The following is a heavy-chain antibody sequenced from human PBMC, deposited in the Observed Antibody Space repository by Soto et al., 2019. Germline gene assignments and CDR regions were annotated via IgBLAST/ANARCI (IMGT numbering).Heavy chain of an antibody. D-gene: IGHD1-26*01. V-gene: IGHV3-23*01. CDR3: TTHEEGAPWAGGFDS. J-gene: IGHJ5*01. Sequence: GGSLRLSCAASGFRFRTRAMSCVRQSPGKGLEWVASIRPGGDSTYYADSVKGRFSVSRDNSNVTLYLQMDSLRVEDTAIYYCTTHEEGAPWAGGFDSWGQGTLVTVSS. CDR2: IRPGGDST. CDR1: GFRFRTRA.